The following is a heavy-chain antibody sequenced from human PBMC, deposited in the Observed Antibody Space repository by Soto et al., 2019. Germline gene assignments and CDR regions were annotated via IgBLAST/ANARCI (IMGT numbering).Heavy chain of an antibody. CDR1: GFTFSSYG. V-gene: IGHV3-33*01. Sequence: QVQLVESGGGVVQPGRSLRLSCAASGFTFSSYGMHWVRQAPGKGLEWVAVIWYDGSNKYYADSMKGRFTISRDNYKNTLYLQMNSLRAEDTAVYYCARGLEDIVVVVAATPLGYWGQGTLVTVSS. CDR3: ARGLEDIVVVVAATPLGY. D-gene: IGHD2-15*01. CDR2: IWYDGSNK. J-gene: IGHJ4*02.